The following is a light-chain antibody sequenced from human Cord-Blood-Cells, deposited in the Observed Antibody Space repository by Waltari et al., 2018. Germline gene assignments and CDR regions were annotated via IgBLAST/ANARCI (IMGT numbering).Light chain of an antibody. CDR3: QQYNNWTWT. Sequence: EIVMTQSPATLSVSPGERATLSCRASQSVSSNLAWYQQKPGQAPRLLIYGASTRATGNPAKFSGNWSGTEFTLTISSLQSEDFAVYYCQQYNNWTWTFGQGTKVEIK. V-gene: IGKV3-15*01. J-gene: IGKJ1*01. CDR1: QSVSSN. CDR2: GAS.